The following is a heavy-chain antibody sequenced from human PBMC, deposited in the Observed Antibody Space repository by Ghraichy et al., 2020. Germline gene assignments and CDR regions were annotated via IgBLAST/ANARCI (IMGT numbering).Heavy chain of an antibody. Sequence: SETLSLICTVSGGSIISSNNHWGWIRQPPGKGLECIGTIYYSGTTYYNPSLKSRVTISVDTSKNQFSLTLNSVTAADTAVYYCARRVDAYYDKSAGRIDPWGQGTLVIVST. CDR3: ARRVDAYYDKSAGRIDP. V-gene: IGHV4-39*01. CDR1: GGSIISSNNH. D-gene: IGHD3-22*01. CDR2: IYYSGTT. J-gene: IGHJ5*02.